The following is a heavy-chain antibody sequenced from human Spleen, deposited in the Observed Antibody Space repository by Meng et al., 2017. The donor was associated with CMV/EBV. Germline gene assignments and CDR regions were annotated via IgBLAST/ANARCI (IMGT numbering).Heavy chain of an antibody. J-gene: IGHJ4*02. CDR1: GHSFSNYY. CDR2: INPYADTT. V-gene: IGHV1-46*01. D-gene: IGHD3-10*01. Sequence: ASVKVSCKASGHSFSNYYIHWVRQAPGQGLEWMGVINPYADTTGYAQKFRGRVTMTRDTSASTVYMELSGLRSEDTAVYFCARAGVGSGYYFDYWGQGTRVTVSS. CDR3: ARAGVGSGYYFDY.